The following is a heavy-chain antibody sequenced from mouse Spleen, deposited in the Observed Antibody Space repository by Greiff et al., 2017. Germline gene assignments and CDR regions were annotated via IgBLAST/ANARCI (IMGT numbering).Heavy chain of an antibody. D-gene: IGHD1-1*01. Sequence: EVKLMESGGGLVKPGGSLKLSCAASGFTFSSYAMSWVRQTPEKRLEWVATISSGGSYTYYPDSVKGRFTISRDNAKNTLYLQMSSLRSEDTAMYYCARREDRSYGFAYWGQGTLVTVSA. J-gene: IGHJ3*01. CDR3: ARREDRSYGFAY. V-gene: IGHV5-9-1*01. CDR1: GFTFSSYA. CDR2: ISSGGSYT.